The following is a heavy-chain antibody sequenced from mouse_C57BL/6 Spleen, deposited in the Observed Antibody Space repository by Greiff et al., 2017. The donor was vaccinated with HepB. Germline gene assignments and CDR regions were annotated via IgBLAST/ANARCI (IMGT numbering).Heavy chain of an antibody. V-gene: IGHV1-59*01. CDR3: AKIYDGYYWYFDV. Sequence: QVQLKQPGAELVRPGTSVKLSCKASGYTFTSYWMHWVKQRPGQGLEWIGVIDPSDSYTNYNQKFKGKATLTVDTSSSTAYMQLSSLTSEDSAVYYCAKIYDGYYWYFDVWGTGTTVTVSS. CDR2: IDPSDSYT. J-gene: IGHJ1*03. D-gene: IGHD2-3*01. CDR1: GYTFTSYW.